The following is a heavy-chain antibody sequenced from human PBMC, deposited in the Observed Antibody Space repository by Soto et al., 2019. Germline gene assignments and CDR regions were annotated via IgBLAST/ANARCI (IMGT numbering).Heavy chain of an antibody. D-gene: IGHD5-18*01. CDR2: IYARGVT. V-gene: IGHV4-4*07. CDR3: AKSSGYDFFYYGMDI. J-gene: IGHJ6*02. Sequence: PWETLSLTCTISGGSLNSSYWSWIRQSPGKGLEWIGRIYARGVTNYNPSLKSRVTMSGDPSRNQFSLRLTSVTVADTAVYYCAKSSGYDFFYYGMDIWGRGTTVPVCS. CDR1: GGSLNSSY.